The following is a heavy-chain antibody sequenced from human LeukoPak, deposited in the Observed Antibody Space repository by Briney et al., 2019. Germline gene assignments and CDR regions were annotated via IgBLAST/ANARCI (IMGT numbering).Heavy chain of an antibody. Sequence: GGSLRLSCAASGFTFNRYIMNWVRQAPGKGLEWVSSISSSSSYIYYADSVKGRFTISRDNAKNSLYLQMNSLRAEDTAVYYCAREYSYGLRYYGMDVWGQGTTVTVSS. CDR2: ISSSSSYI. CDR3: AREYSYGLRYYGMDV. V-gene: IGHV3-21*01. CDR1: GFTFNRYI. J-gene: IGHJ6*02. D-gene: IGHD5-18*01.